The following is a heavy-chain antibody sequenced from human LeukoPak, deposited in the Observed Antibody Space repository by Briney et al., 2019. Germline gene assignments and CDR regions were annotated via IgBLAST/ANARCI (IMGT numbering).Heavy chain of an antibody. CDR3: ARGPGSGTYWAFDY. CDR2: IYHSGST. Sequence: PSETLSLTCGVSGGSISSNNWWSWVRQPPGKGLEWIGEIYHSGSTNYNPSLKSRVSISVDTSKNQFSLKLSSVTAADAAVYYCARGPGSGTYWAFDYWGQGTLVTVSS. J-gene: IGHJ4*02. V-gene: IGHV4-4*02. CDR1: GGSISSNNW. D-gene: IGHD1-26*01.